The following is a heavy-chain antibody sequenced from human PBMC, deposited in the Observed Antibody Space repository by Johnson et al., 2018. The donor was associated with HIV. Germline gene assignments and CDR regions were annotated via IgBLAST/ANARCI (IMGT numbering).Heavy chain of an antibody. D-gene: IGHD6-19*01. V-gene: IGHV3-13*01. Sequence: VQLVESGGGLVQPGGSLRLSCAASGFTFSSYAMSWVRQAPGKGLEWVSAIGTAGDTYYPGSVKGRFTISRENAKNSLYLQMNSLRAGDTAVYYCARAVADGWFSYDAFDIWGQVTMVTVSS. CDR3: ARAVADGWFSYDAFDI. CDR1: GFTFSSYA. CDR2: IGTAGDT. J-gene: IGHJ3*02.